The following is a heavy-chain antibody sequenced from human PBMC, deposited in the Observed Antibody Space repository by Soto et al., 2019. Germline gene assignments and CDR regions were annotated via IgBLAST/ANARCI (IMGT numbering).Heavy chain of an antibody. Sequence: QVQLVQSGAEVKKPGASVKVSCKTSGYTFTSYGISWVRQAPGQWLEWMGWISAYNGNTNYAQKLQGRVTMTTDTSTSTAYMELRSLRSDDTAVYYCARVGRGYSSSSEYYYYYGMDVWGQGTTVTVSS. D-gene: IGHD6-6*01. CDR1: GYTFTSYG. CDR3: ARVGRGYSSSSEYYYYYGMDV. V-gene: IGHV1-18*01. J-gene: IGHJ6*02. CDR2: ISAYNGNT.